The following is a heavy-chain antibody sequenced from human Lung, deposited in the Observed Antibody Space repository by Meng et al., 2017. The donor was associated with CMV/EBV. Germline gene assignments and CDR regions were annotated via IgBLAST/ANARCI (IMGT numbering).Heavy chain of an antibody. CDR3: ARVGGCSGGGCYHRLFDY. D-gene: IGHD2-15*01. CDR1: GGSISSGDYY. J-gene: IGHJ4*02. Sequence: VPLQDACPGLVQPSQTLSLPCTGFGGSISSGDYYWSWIRQPPGKGLEWIGYIYYTGSTYYNPSLKSRVIMSVDTSKNQFSLKLNSVTAADTAVYYCARVGGCSGGGCYHRLFDYWGQGTLVTVSS. CDR2: IYYTGST. V-gene: IGHV4-30-4*01.